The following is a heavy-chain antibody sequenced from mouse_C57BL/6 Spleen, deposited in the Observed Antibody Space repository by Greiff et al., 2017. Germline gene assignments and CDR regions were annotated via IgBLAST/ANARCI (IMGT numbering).Heavy chain of an antibody. V-gene: IGHV2-2*01. J-gene: IGHJ4*01. CDR3: ARKRDYSNYDYYAMDY. Sequence: VKLVESGPGLVQPSQSLSITCTVSGFSLTSYGVHWVRQSPGKGLEWLGVIWSGGSTDYNAAFISRLSISKDNSKSQVFFKMNSLQADDTAIYYCARKRDYSNYDYYAMDYWGQGTSVTVSS. D-gene: IGHD2-5*01. CDR1: GFSLTSYG. CDR2: IWSGGST.